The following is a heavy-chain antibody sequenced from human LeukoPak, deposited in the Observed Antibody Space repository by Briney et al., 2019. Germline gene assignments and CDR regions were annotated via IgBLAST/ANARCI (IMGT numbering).Heavy chain of an antibody. J-gene: IGHJ4*02. D-gene: IGHD6-13*01. CDR3: AKAIAAAEVTFDY. CDR1: GFTFSSYA. CDR2: ISGSGGNT. Sequence: GGSLRLSCAASGFTFSSYAMSWVRQAPGKGLEWVSAISGSGGNTYYADSVKGRFTISRDNSKNTLYLQMNSLRAEDTAVYYCAKAIAAAEVTFDYWGQGTLVTVSS. V-gene: IGHV3-23*01.